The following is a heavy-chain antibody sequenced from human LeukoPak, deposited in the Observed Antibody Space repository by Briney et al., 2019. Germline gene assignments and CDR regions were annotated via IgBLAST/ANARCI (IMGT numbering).Heavy chain of an antibody. CDR3: DRGRYCSADICSGGDAFDI. V-gene: IGHV4-4*07. Sequence: PSETLSLTCTVSGGSINNYYWSWIRQPAGKGLEWIGRIYTRGSTNYNPSLKSRFTISVDTSKNQFSLTLSSVTAADTAVYYCDRGRYCSADICSGGDAFDIWGQGTMVSVSS. D-gene: IGHD2-15*01. J-gene: IGHJ3*02. CDR1: GGSINNYY. CDR2: IYTRGST.